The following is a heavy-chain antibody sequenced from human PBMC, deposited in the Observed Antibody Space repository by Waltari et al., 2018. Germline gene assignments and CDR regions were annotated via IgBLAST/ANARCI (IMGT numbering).Heavy chain of an antibody. J-gene: IGHJ4*02. CDR3: ARVPFYCTNGVCYYYFDY. D-gene: IGHD2-8*01. CDR2: IYTSGST. V-gene: IGHV4-61*02. Sequence: QVQLQESGPGLVKPSQTLSLTCTVSGGAISRVSSSWGWIRQPAGKGLEWSGRIYTSGSTNYNPSLKSRVTISVDTSKNQFSLKLSSVTAADTAVYYCARVPFYCTNGVCYYYFDYWGQGTLVTVSS. CDR1: GGAISRVSSS.